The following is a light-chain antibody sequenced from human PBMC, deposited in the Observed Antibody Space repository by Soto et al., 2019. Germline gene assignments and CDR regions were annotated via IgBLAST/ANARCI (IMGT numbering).Light chain of an antibody. J-gene: IGKJ1*01. CDR2: GAS. Sequence: ENVLTQSPATLFFSPGEGATLSCRACQSINTYLAWYQQKPGQAPRLLIYGASSRATGIPARFSGSGSGTDFTLTISSLQSEDVAVFYCQQYDNWHRTFGQGTKVDIK. CDR1: QSINTY. CDR3: QQYDNWHRT. V-gene: IGKV3D-15*01.